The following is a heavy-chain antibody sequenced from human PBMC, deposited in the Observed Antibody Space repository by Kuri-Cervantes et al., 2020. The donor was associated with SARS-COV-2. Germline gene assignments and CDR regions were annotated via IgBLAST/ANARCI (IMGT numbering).Heavy chain of an antibody. J-gene: IGHJ6*03. CDR1: GFTFSNYA. CDR2: IWYDGKNE. D-gene: IGHD6-25*01. CDR3: ARGAANYYMDV. V-gene: IGHV3-33*08. Sequence: GGSLRLSCVASGFTFSNYAIHWVRQAPGKGLEWVAVIWYDGKNEYYAGSVKGRFTISRDNSRNTVLLQINILRAEETAIYYCARGAANYYMDVWGTGTTVTVSS.